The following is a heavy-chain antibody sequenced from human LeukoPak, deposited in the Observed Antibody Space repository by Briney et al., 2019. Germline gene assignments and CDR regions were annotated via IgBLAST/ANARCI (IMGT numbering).Heavy chain of an antibody. V-gene: IGHV3-33*01. CDR2: IWYDGSNK. J-gene: IGHJ6*04. Sequence: PGRSLRLSCAASGFTFSSYGMHWVRQAPGKGLEWAAVIWYDGSNKYYADSVKGRFTISRDNCKNTLYLQMNSLRAEDTAVYYCARARRDIVVVPAGMDVWGKGTTVTVSS. D-gene: IGHD2-2*01. CDR1: GFTFSSYG. CDR3: ARARRDIVVVPAGMDV.